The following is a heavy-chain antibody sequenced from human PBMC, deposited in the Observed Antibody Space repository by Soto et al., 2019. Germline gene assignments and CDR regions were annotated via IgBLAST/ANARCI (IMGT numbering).Heavy chain of an antibody. V-gene: IGHV1-46*01. D-gene: IGHD2-8*01. CDR3: ARALGYCTNGVCGDYGMDV. J-gene: IGHJ6*02. Sequence: ASVKVSCKASGYTFTSYYMHWVRQAPGQGLEWMGIINPSGGSTSYAQKFQGRVTMTRDTSTSTVYMELSSLRSEDTAVYYCARALGYCTNGVCGDYGMDVWGQGPTVTVSS. CDR2: INPSGGST. CDR1: GYTFTSYY.